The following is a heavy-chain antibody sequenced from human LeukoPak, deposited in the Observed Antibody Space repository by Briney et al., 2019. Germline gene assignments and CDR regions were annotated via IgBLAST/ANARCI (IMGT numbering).Heavy chain of an antibody. Sequence: GGSLRLSCVFSGFTFGDGWMNWVRQAPGKGLEWVANINQGGSDIHFVDSVKGRFTISRDNAKNSLYLQMNSLRAEDTGVYYCPRGLRWTDFWGQGTLVTVSS. D-gene: IGHD4-23*01. V-gene: IGHV3-7*01. CDR2: INQGGSDI. CDR3: PRGLRWTDF. J-gene: IGHJ4*02. CDR1: GFTFGDGW.